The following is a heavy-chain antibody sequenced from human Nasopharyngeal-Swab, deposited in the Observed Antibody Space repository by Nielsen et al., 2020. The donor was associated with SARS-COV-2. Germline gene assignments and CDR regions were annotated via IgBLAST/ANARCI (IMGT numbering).Heavy chain of an antibody. J-gene: IGHJ4*02. Sequence: SETLSLTCTASGDSINTGPYYWGWIRQPPGKGLEWIGSIGNMFYNGKTFYNPSLKSRLTITVDTFRNQFSLKLTSVTAADTAFYYCARDLGDSSSDFWGQGTLVTVSS. CDR1: GDSINTGPYY. CDR2: IGNMFYNGKT. V-gene: IGHV4-39*07. D-gene: IGHD6-6*01. CDR3: ARDLGDSSSDF.